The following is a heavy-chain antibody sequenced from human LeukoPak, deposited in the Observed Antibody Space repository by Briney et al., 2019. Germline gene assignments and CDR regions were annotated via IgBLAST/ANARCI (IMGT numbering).Heavy chain of an antibody. V-gene: IGHV3-23*01. Sequence: PGGSLRLSCAASGFTFSSYAMSWVRQAPGKGLEWVSAISGSGGSTYYADSVKGRFTISRDNSKNTLYLQMNSLRAEDTAVYYCARRRVGIAAAPDAFDIWGQGTMVTVSS. J-gene: IGHJ3*02. D-gene: IGHD6-13*01. CDR2: ISGSGGST. CDR1: GFTFSSYA. CDR3: ARRRVGIAAAPDAFDI.